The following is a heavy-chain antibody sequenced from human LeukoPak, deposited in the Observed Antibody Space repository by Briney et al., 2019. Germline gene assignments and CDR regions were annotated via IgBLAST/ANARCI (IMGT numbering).Heavy chain of an antibody. D-gene: IGHD3-10*01. J-gene: IGHJ6*02. Sequence: PSETLSLTCTVSGGSISSSSYYWGWIRQPPGKGLEWIGSIYYSGSTYYNPSLKSRVTISVDTSKNQFSLKLSSVTAADTAVYYCARHYPGGYYYGMDVWGQGTTVTVSS. CDR1: GGSISSSSYY. V-gene: IGHV4-39*01. CDR3: ARHYPGGYYYGMDV. CDR2: IYYSGST.